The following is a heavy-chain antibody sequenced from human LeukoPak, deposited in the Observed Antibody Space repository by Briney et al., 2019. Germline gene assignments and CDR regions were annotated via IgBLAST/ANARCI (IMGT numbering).Heavy chain of an antibody. CDR3: ARASDYGYYYYYMDV. V-gene: IGHV4-34*01. J-gene: IGHJ6*03. D-gene: IGHD4-17*01. CDR2: INHSGST. CDR1: GGSFSGYY. Sequence: SETLSLTCAVYGGSFSGYYWSWIRQPPGKGLEWIGEINHSGSTNYNPSLKSRVTMSVDTSKNQFSLKLSSVTAADTAVYYCARASDYGYYYYYMDVWGKGTTVTISS.